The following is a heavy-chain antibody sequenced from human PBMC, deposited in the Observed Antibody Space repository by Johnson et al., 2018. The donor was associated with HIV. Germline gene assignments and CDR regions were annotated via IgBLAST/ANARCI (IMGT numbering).Heavy chain of an antibody. V-gene: IGHV3-30*04. CDR1: GFTFSSYA. D-gene: IGHD3-22*01. CDR2: ISYDGSNK. Sequence: QVQLVESGGGVVQPGRSLRLSCAASGFTFSSYAMHWVRQAPGKGLEWVAVISYDGSNKYYADSVKGRFTISRDNSKNTLYLQMNSLRAEDTAVYYCAPLGDYYVSSGIWAFDIWGPGTMVAVSS. CDR3: APLGDYYVSSGIWAFDI. J-gene: IGHJ3*02.